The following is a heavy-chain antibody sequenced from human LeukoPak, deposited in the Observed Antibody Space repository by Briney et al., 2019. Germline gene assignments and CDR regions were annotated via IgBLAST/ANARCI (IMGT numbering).Heavy chain of an antibody. CDR3: AREGWGIGGYFDY. J-gene: IGHJ4*02. CDR2: IHSSGRTI. V-gene: IGHV3-11*04. D-gene: IGHD3-16*01. CDR1: GFTFSDYY. Sequence: KPGGSLRLSCAASGFTFSDYYVSWIRQAPGKGVELVSYIHSSGRTIYYADSVKGLFTISRDNAKNSLYLQMNSLRAEDTAVYYCAREGWGIGGYFDYWGQGTLVTVSS.